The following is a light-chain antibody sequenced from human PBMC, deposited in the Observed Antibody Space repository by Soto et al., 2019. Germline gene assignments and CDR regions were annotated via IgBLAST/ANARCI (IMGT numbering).Light chain of an antibody. V-gene: IGKV3-15*01. CDR1: QSVSSN. Sequence: EIVLTQSPGTLSLSPGEGAPLSCRASQSVSSNLAWYQQKPGQAPSLLIYGAFTRATGIPARFSGTGSGTEFTLTISSLQSEDFALYYCQQYNDWPLTFGQGTKVDIK. J-gene: IGKJ1*01. CDR2: GAF. CDR3: QQYNDWPLT.